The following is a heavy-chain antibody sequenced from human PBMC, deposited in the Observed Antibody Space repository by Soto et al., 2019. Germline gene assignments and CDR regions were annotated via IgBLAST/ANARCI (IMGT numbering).Heavy chain of an antibody. CDR2: IYSGGST. J-gene: IGHJ3*02. D-gene: IGHD6-19*01. V-gene: IGHV3-66*01. CDR1: GFTFGDYA. CDR3: ARDLYSSGRFDAFDI. Sequence: PGGSLRLSCTASGFTFGDYAMSWFRQAPGKGLEWVSVIYSGGSTYYADSVKGRFTISRDNSKNTLYLQMNSLRAEDTAVYYCARDLYSSGRFDAFDIWGQGTMVT.